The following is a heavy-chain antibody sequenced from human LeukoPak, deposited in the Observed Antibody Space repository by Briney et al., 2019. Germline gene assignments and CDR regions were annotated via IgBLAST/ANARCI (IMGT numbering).Heavy chain of an antibody. CDR2: INPSGSST. D-gene: IGHD5-24*01. CDR1: GYTFTSDD. V-gene: IGHV1-46*01. J-gene: IGHJ4*02. Sequence: ASVTVSCAASGYTFTSDDMHWVRQGPGPGLEWVGIINPSGSSTTYAQKFHGRVTMTSDTSMSTVYMELSSRRSENTAVYYCARDTEETATILPSYWGQGTLVTVSS. CDR3: ARDTEETATILPSY.